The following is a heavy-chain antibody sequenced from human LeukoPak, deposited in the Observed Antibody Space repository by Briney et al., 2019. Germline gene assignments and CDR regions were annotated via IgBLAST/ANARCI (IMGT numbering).Heavy chain of an antibody. CDR1: GGSISSHY. J-gene: IGHJ4*02. V-gene: IGHV4-59*11. D-gene: IGHD3-22*01. CDR3: ASLSLNYYDSSGYFDY. CDR2: IYYSGST. Sequence: PSETLSLTCTVSGGSISSHYWSWIRQPPGKGLEWIGYIYYSGSTNYNPSLKSRVTISVDTSKNQFSLKLSSVTAADTAVYYCASLSLNYYDSSGYFDYWGQGTLVTVSS.